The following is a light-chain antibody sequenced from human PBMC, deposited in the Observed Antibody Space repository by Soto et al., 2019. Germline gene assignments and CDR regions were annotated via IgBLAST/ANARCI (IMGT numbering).Light chain of an antibody. J-gene: IGKJ1*01. CDR3: QQRSNWPPWT. Sequence: EIVLTQSPATLSLSPGERATLSCRASQRVSSSLAWYQQKPGQAPRLLIYDASNRATGIPARFSGSGSGTDFTLTISSIGPEDFAVYYCQQRSNWPPWTFGQGTKVEIK. CDR1: QRVSSS. CDR2: DAS. V-gene: IGKV3-11*01.